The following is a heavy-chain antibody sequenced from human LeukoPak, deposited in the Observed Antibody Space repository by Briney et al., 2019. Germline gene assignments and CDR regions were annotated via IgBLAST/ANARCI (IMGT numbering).Heavy chain of an antibody. V-gene: IGHV3-23*01. D-gene: IGHD2-2*01. J-gene: IGHJ4*02. CDR3: AKDGRGTSCFDY. CDR2: ISGSGGST. Sequence: GGSLRLSCAASGFTFSSYAMSWVRQAPGKGLEWVSAISGSGGSTYYADSVKGRFTISRDNSKNILYLQMNSLRAEDTAVYYCAKDGRGTSCFDYWGQGTLVTVSS. CDR1: GFTFSSYA.